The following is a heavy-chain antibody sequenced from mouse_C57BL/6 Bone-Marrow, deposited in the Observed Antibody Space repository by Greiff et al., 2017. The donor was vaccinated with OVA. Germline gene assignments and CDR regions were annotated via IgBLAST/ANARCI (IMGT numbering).Heavy chain of an antibody. D-gene: IGHD2-3*01. V-gene: IGHV1-55*01. J-gene: IGHJ4*01. CDR2: IYPGSGST. CDR3: AREGPDGYYAYAMDY. CDR1: GYTFTSYW. Sequence: QVHVKQPGAELVKPGASVKMSCKASGYTFTSYWITWVKQRPGQGLEWIGDIYPGSGSTNYNEKFKSKATLTVDTSSSTAYMQLSSLTSEDSAVYYCAREGPDGYYAYAMDYWGQGTSVTVSS.